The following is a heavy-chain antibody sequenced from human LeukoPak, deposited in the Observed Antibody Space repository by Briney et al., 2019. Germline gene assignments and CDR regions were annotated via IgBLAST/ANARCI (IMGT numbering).Heavy chain of an antibody. CDR2: LKRDGSEK. Sequence: GGSLRLSCAASGFTFSGYWMHWVRQAPGKGLEWVANLKRDGSEKHFADSVKGRFTISRDNAENSLYLQMNSLRAEDTAMYYCARGTIAAPGTDYWGQGTLVTVSS. D-gene: IGHD6-13*01. V-gene: IGHV3-7*01. CDR3: ARGTIAAPGTDY. J-gene: IGHJ4*02. CDR1: GFTFSGYW.